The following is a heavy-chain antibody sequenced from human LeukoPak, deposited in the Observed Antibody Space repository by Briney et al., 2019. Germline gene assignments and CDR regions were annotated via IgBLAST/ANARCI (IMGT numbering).Heavy chain of an antibody. Sequence: GASVKVSCKASGYTFTGYYMHWVRQAPGQGLEWMGWINPNSGGTNYAQKFRGRVTMTRDTSISTAYVELSRLRSDDTAVYYCARVTNYDYVWGSYSDYWGQGTLVTVSS. D-gene: IGHD3-16*01. CDR2: INPNSGGT. J-gene: IGHJ4*02. CDR3: ARVTNYDYVWGSYSDY. CDR1: GYTFTGYY. V-gene: IGHV1-2*02.